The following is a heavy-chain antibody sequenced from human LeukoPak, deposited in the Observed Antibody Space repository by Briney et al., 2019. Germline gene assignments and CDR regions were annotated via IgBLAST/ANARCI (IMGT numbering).Heavy chain of an antibody. CDR1: GFTFSDYY. Sequence: GGSLRLSCAASGFTFSDYYMSWIRQAQGKGLEWVSYISSSGSTIYYADSVKGRFTISRDNAKNSLYLQMNSPRAEDTAVYYCADSSSWYVERFDYWGQGTLVTVSS. V-gene: IGHV3-11*01. CDR3: ADSSSWYVERFDY. CDR2: ISSSGSTI. D-gene: IGHD6-13*01. J-gene: IGHJ4*02.